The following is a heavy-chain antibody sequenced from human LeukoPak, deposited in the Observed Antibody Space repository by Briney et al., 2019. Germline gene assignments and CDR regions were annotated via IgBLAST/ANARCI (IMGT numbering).Heavy chain of an antibody. J-gene: IGHJ5*02. CDR2: INSDGSST. D-gene: IGHD2-2*01. CDR1: GFTFSSYW. CDR3: ARGVGYCSITSCYWWFDP. V-gene: IGHV3-74*01. Sequence: GGSLRLSCAASGFTFSSYWMHWVRQAPGKGLVWVSRINSDGSSTSYADSVKGRITISRDNAKNTLYLQMHSLRAEDTAVYYCARGVGYCSITSCYWWFDPWGQGTLVTVSS.